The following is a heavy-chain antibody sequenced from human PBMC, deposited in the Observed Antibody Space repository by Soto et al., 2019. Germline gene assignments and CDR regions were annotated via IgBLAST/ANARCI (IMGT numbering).Heavy chain of an antibody. CDR1: GGSISSSNW. D-gene: IGHD6-19*01. Sequence: KPSETLSLTCAVSGGSISSSNWWSWVRQPPGKGLEWIGEIYHSGSTNYNPSLKSRVTISVDKSKNQFSLKLSSVTAADTAVYYCARDKTVRGWSRYYYGMDVWGQGTTVPVSS. J-gene: IGHJ6*02. V-gene: IGHV4-4*02. CDR2: IYHSGST. CDR3: ARDKTVRGWSRYYYGMDV.